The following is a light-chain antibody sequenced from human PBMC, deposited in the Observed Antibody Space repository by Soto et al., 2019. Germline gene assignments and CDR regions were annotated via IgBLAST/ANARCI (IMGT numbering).Light chain of an antibody. CDR3: QLYSGSPRIT. J-gene: IGKJ5*01. Sequence: EIVLTQSPGTLSLSPGERATLSCRASETVLNRYLAWYQQKPGQAPRFLIWGASNRAAGIPDRFSGSGSGTDFSLTISGLEPEDCAVYYCQLYSGSPRITFGQGTRLEIK. V-gene: IGKV3-20*01. CDR2: GAS. CDR1: ETVLNRY.